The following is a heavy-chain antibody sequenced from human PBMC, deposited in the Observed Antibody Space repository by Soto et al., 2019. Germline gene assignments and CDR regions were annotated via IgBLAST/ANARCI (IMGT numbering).Heavy chain of an antibody. Sequence: ASVKVSCKASGYTFTSYYMHWVRQAPGQGLEWMGIINPSGGSTSYAQKFQGRVTMTRDTATSTVYMELSSLRSEDTAVYYCARPNEGCSGGSCYSGSPYYYYGMDVWGQGTTVTVSS. CDR3: ARPNEGCSGGSCYSGSPYYYYGMDV. CDR1: GYTFTSYY. D-gene: IGHD2-15*01. V-gene: IGHV1-46*01. CDR2: INPSGGST. J-gene: IGHJ6*02.